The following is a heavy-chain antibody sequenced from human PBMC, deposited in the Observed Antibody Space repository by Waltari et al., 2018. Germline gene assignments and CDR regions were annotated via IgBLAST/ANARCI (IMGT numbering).Heavy chain of an antibody. CDR3: ARGGTLSGEGLGY. CDR1: GASISSGSYS. Sequence: QLQLQESGSGLVKPSQTLSLTCAVSGASISSGSYSWNWIRQPPGKGLAWIGNMYLSGSTYYNPDLKRRVTISVDRAKSQFSLKLSSVTAADTAVYYCARGGTLSGEGLGYWGQGTLVTVSS. D-gene: IGHD3-16*01. CDR2: MYLSGST. J-gene: IGHJ4*02. V-gene: IGHV4-30-2*01.